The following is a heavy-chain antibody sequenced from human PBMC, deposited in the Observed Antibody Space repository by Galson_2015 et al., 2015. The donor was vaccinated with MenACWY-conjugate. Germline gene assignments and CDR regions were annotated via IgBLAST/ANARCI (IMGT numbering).Heavy chain of an antibody. CDR3: AADRRQVRRGGLPY. CDR1: GYTLTDLS. D-gene: IGHD5-18*01. CDR2: FNPGDGKT. J-gene: IGHJ4*02. Sequence: SCKVSGYTLTDLSMYWVRQAPGKGLEWMGGFNPGDGKTIYAQRFQGRVTMTEDTSTDTAYMELSSLRSEDTAVYYCAADRRQVRRGGLPYWRQGTLVTVSS. V-gene: IGHV1-24*01.